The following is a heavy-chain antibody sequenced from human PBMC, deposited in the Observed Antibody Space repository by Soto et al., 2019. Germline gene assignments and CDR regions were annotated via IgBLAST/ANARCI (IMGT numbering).Heavy chain of an antibody. Sequence: ASVKVSCKASGYLFISYGISWVRQAPGQGLEWMGRISAYNGNTNYAQNLQGRVTMTTDTSTSTAYVELRSLRSDDTAVYYCARDLDGSGSYYTDYWGPGTLVTVSS. CDR3: ARDLDGSGSYYTDY. CDR2: ISAYNGNT. V-gene: IGHV1-18*01. CDR1: GYLFISYG. D-gene: IGHD3-10*01. J-gene: IGHJ4*02.